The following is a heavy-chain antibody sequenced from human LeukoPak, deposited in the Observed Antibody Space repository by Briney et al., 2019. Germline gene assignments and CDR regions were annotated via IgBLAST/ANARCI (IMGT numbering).Heavy chain of an antibody. CDR2: ISSSSSYI. D-gene: IGHD1-26*01. CDR3: ARVGVGAKGFVDV. Sequence: PGGSLRLSCAASGFTFSSYSMNWVRQAPGKGLEWVSSISSSSSYIYYADSVKGRFTISRDDAKNPLYLQMNSLRAEDTAVYYCARVGVGAKGFVDVWGKGTTVTVSS. V-gene: IGHV3-21*01. CDR1: GFTFSSYS. J-gene: IGHJ6*04.